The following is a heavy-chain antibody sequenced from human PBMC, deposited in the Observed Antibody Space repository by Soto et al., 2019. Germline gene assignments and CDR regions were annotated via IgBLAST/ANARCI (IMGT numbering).Heavy chain of an antibody. CDR2: ISSSSSYI. V-gene: IGHV3-21*01. J-gene: IGHJ6*03. CDR1: GFTFSSYS. CDR3: ARDYRYCSSNRCHYYYYMDV. Sequence: EVQLVESGGGLVKPGGSLRLSCAASGFTFSSYSMNWVRQAPGKGLEWVSYISSSSSYIYYEDSVKGRFTISRDNAKNSLYLQRNRLRAEDMAVYYCARDYRYCSSNRCHYYYYMDVWGKGTTVTVSS. D-gene: IGHD2-2*01.